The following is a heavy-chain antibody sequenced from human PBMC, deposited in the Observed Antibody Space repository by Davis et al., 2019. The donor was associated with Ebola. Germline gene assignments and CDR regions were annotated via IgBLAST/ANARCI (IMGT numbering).Heavy chain of an antibody. V-gene: IGHV3-9*01. CDR2: ISWNSDSI. Sequence: PGGSLRLSCAASGFNFDEYAMHWVRQAPGKDLEWVSGISWNSDSIAYADSVRGRFTISRDNAKNSVFLQMNSLRVEDAALYYCAKGRGGSIAASLNYWGQGTVVIVSS. D-gene: IGHD6-13*01. CDR3: AKGRGGSIAASLNY. CDR1: GFNFDEYA. J-gene: IGHJ4*02.